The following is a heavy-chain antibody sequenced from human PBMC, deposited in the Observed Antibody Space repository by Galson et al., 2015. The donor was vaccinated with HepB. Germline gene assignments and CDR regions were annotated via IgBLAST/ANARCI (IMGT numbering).Heavy chain of an antibody. CDR3: TTDYYDSSGYPRFDY. CDR1: GFTFSNAW. CDR2: IKSKTDGGTT. D-gene: IGHD3-22*01. V-gene: IGHV3-15*01. J-gene: IGHJ4*02. Sequence: SLRLSCAASGFTFSNAWMSWVRQAPGKGLEWVGRIKSKTDGGTTDYAAPVKGRFTISRDDSKNTLYLQMNSLKTEDTAVYYCTTDYYDSSGYPRFDYWGQGTLVTVSS.